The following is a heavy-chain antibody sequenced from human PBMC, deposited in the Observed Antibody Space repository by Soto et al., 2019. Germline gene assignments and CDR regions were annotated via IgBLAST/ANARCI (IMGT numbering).Heavy chain of an antibody. Sequence: EVQLVESGGGLVQPGGSLRLSCAASGFTVSSNYMSWVRQAPGKGLEWVSVIYSGGSTYYADSVKGRFTISRDNSKNTLYLQMNSLRAEDTAVYYCAREPEPGDYCGGDGCYWGQGTLVTVSS. V-gene: IGHV3-66*01. CDR3: AREPEPGDYCGGDGCY. D-gene: IGHD2-21*02. CDR1: GFTVSSNY. CDR2: IYSGGST. J-gene: IGHJ4*02.